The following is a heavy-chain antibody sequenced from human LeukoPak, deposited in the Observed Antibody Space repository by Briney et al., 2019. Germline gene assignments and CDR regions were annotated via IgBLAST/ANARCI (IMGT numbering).Heavy chain of an antibody. Sequence: SETLSLTCAVSDYSITSGNYWGWIRQPPGEGLEWIATIYHSGSSYYNPSLKSRVTISVDTSKNQFSLKLSSVTAADTAVYYCARLLSRSENYFDYWGQGTLVTVSS. J-gene: IGHJ4*02. CDR3: ARLLSRSENYFDY. CDR1: DYSITSGNY. V-gene: IGHV4-38-2*01. CDR2: IYHSGSS. D-gene: IGHD2-15*01.